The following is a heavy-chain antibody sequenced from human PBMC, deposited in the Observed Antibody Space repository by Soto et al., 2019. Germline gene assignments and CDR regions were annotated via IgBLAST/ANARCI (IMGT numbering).Heavy chain of an antibody. V-gene: IGHV4-59*01. CDR3: ARDARGTMIVD. Sequence: SETLSLTCTVSGGSISSYYWSWIRQPPGKGLEWIGYIYYSGSTNYNPSLKSRVTIPVDTSKNQFSLKLSSVTAADTAVYYCARDARGTMIVDWGQGTLVTVYS. D-gene: IGHD3-22*01. CDR1: GGSISSYY. CDR2: IYYSGST. J-gene: IGHJ4*02.